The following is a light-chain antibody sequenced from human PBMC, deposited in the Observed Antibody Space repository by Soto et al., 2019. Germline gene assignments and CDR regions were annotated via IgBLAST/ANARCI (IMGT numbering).Light chain of an antibody. V-gene: IGKV3-15*01. CDR3: QQYNNWPRT. CDR1: QSLSFN. CDR2: AAS. Sequence: EIVMTQSPATLSVSPGERATLSCGASQSLSFNLAWYQQKPGQAPRLLIYAASTRATGIPARFSGSGSGTEFTLTISSLQSEDFAVYYCQQYNNWPRTFGQGTKVDIK. J-gene: IGKJ1*01.